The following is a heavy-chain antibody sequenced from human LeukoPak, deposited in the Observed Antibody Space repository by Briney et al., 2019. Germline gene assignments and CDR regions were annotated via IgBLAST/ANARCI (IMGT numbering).Heavy chain of an antibody. CDR1: GFSHSGYE. D-gene: IGHD6-19*01. V-gene: IGHV3-13*01. CDR2: IGTSGDT. CDR3: VREGRGRSGTNAYDI. Sequence: PGGSLRLSCASSGFSHSGYEMHWVRQDRRRGLEWVSAIGTSGDTLYAGSVKGRLTISRENAKNSLYLKMTGLSAGETAVYYCVREGRGRSGTNAYDIWGQGTMVSVST. J-gene: IGHJ3*02.